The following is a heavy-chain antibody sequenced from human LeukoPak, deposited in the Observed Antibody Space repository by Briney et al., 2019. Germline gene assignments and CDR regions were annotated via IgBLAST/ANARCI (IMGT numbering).Heavy chain of an antibody. CDR1: GYTFTGYY. D-gene: IGHD2-2*02. V-gene: IGHV1-2*02. J-gene: IGHJ5*02. Sequence: GASVKVSCKASGYTFTGYYMHWVRQAPGQGLEWMGWINPNSGGTNYAQKFQGRVTMTRDTSISTAYMELSRLRSDDTAVYYCARVNRQVAPAAIGWFDPWGQGTLVTVSS. CDR2: INPNSGGT. CDR3: ARVNRQVAPAAIGWFDP.